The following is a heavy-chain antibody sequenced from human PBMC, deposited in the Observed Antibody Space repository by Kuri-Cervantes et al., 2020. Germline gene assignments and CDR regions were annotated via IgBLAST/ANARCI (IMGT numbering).Heavy chain of an antibody. V-gene: IGHV3-23*01. CDR3: AKEEGIAAAGIDAFDI. D-gene: IGHD6-13*01. CDR1: GFTVSSNY. J-gene: IGHJ3*02. Sequence: GGSLRLSCAASGFTVSSNYMSWVRQAPGKGLEWVSAIRGSGGSTYYADSVKGRFTISRDNSKNTLYLQMNSLRAEDTAVYYCAKEEGIAAAGIDAFDIWGQGTMVTVSS. CDR2: IRGSGGST.